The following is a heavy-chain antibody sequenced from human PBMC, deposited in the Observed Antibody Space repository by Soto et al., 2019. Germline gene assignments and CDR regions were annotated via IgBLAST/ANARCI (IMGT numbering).Heavy chain of an antibody. J-gene: IGHJ4*02. Sequence: SETLSLTCTVSGGSISSYYWSWIRQPPGKGLEWIGYIYYSGSTNYNPSLKSRVTISVDTSKNQFSLKLSSVTAADTAVYYCARVSRFLAYFDYWGQGTLVTVSS. CDR2: IYYSGST. V-gene: IGHV4-59*01. D-gene: IGHD3-3*01. CDR3: ARVSRFLAYFDY. CDR1: GGSISSYY.